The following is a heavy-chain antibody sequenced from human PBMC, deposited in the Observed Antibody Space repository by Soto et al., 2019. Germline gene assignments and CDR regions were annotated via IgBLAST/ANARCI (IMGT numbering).Heavy chain of an antibody. CDR3: ARGVVATIEYYYYYYMDV. CDR1: GYTFTGYY. D-gene: IGHD5-12*01. CDR2: INTSSGGT. J-gene: IGHJ6*03. V-gene: IGHV1-2*04. Sequence: ASVKVSCKASGYTFTGYYMHWVRQAPGQGLEWMGWINTSSGGTNYAQKIQGWVTMTRDTSISTSYMELSRLRSDDTAVYYCARGVVATIEYYYYYYMDVWGKGTTVTVSS.